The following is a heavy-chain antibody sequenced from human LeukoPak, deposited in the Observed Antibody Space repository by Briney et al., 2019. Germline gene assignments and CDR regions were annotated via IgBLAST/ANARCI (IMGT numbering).Heavy chain of an antibody. CDR3: ARDERDGGDTAMLGANNWFDP. J-gene: IGHJ5*02. V-gene: IGHV3-7*03. CDR1: GFTFSSYA. CDR2: INQDGSEK. Sequence: GGSLRLSCAASGFTFSSYAMSWVRQAPGKGLEWVATINQDGSEKYYVDSVKGRFTISRDNAKNSLFLQMNSLRAEDTAVYYCARDERDGGDTAMLGANNWFDPWGQGTLVTVSS. D-gene: IGHD5-18*01.